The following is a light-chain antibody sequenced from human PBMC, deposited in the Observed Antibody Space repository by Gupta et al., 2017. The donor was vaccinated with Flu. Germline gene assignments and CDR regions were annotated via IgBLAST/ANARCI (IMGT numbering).Light chain of an antibody. J-gene: IGKJ1*01. CDR2: VVS. CDR1: QRITSS. V-gene: IGKV3-20*01. Sequence: PGERATLSCRTSQRITSSLDWYQQKPGQAPRLLISVVSTRTAGIPDRFSGSGSWTDFSLTIDKLEPEDFAVYFCQQYGSSSPWTFGQGTKVDVK. CDR3: QQYGSSSPWT.